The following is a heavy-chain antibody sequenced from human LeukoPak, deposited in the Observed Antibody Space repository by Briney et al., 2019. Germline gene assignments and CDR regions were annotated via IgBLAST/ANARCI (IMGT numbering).Heavy chain of an antibody. CDR3: ARVLGSYYRTREDYGMDV. Sequence: GGSLRLSCAASGFTFSSYGMHWVRQAPGKGLEWVAVILYDRFNKYYADSVRGRFTISRDNSKNTTYLQMNSLRAEDTAVYYCARVLGSYYRTREDYGMDVWGQGTTVTVSS. D-gene: IGHD3-10*01. J-gene: IGHJ6*02. CDR2: ILYDRFNK. CDR1: GFTFSSYG. V-gene: IGHV3-30*03.